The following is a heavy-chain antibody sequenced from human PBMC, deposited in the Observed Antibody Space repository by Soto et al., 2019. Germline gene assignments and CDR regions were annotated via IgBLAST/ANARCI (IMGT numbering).Heavy chain of an antibody. D-gene: IGHD3-10*01. J-gene: IGHJ4*02. Sequence: SETLSLTCAVYGGSFSGYYWNWIRQPPGKGLEWIGEINHSGSTNYNPSLKSRLTISVDTSKNQFSLKLSSVTAADTAVYYCARGYGRNFAYWGQGTLVTVSS. CDR2: INHSGST. V-gene: IGHV4-34*01. CDR3: ARGYGRNFAY. CDR1: GGSFSGYY.